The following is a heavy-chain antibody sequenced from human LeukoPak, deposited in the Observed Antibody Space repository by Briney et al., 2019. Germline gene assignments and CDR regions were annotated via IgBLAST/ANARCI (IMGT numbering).Heavy chain of an antibody. CDR3: ARARDYGSGRANAFDI. D-gene: IGHD3-10*01. V-gene: IGHV4-59*08. J-gene: IGHJ3*02. CDR1: GDSVSSYY. CDR2: IYHSGST. Sequence: PSETLSLTCTVSGDSVSSYYWGWIRQPPGKGLEYIGYIYHSGSTNYNPSLKSRVTISVSTSNNQFSLKLSSVTAADTAVYYCARARDYGSGRANAFDIWGQGTMVTVSS.